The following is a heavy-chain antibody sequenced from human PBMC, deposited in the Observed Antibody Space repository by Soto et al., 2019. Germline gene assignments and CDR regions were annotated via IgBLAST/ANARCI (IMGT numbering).Heavy chain of an antibody. CDR1: SNNSKSLHRY. CDR2: VHYSGST. J-gene: IGHJ5*02. Sequence: SLSYNVFSNNSKSLHRYWSWIRQSPGKGLEWIGYVHYSGSTNYNPSLRGRVTISVGTSKNQFSLKLSSVTAADTAVYYCARELSTDWFDPWGQGTLVT. V-gene: IGHV4-61*01. CDR3: ARELSTDWFDP. D-gene: IGHD4-4*01.